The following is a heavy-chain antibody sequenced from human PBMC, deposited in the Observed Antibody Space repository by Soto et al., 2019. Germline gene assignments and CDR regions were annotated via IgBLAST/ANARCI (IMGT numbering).Heavy chain of an antibody. CDR3: ARADAQNTMIVVDEQGGASDI. Sequence: QVQLVESGGGVVQPGRSLRLSCAASGFTFSSYAMHWVRHAPGKGLEWVAVISYDGSNKYYADSVKGRFTISRDNSKNTLYLQMNSLRAADTAVYYCARADAQNTMIVVDEQGGASDIWGQGTMVTVSS. CDR1: GFTFSSYA. CDR2: ISYDGSNK. V-gene: IGHV3-30-3*01. D-gene: IGHD3-22*01. J-gene: IGHJ3*02.